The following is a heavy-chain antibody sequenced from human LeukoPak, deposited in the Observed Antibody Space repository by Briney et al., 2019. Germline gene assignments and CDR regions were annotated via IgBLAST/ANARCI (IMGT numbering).Heavy chain of an antibody. CDR3: ARDGTGYSTYYFDY. CDR2: TSGGGGST. D-gene: IGHD3-22*01. J-gene: IGHJ4*02. Sequence: PGGSLRLSCAASGFSFSSSAVTWVRQAPGKGLEWVSATSGGGGSTHYADSVKGRFTISRDNSKNTLYLQMNSLRADDTAVYYCARDGTGYSTYYFDYWGQGTQVTVSS. V-gene: IGHV3-23*01. CDR1: GFSFSSSA.